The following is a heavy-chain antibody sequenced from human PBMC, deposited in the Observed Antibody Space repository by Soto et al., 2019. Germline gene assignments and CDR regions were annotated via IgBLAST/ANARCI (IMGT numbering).Heavy chain of an antibody. J-gene: IGHJ6*04. V-gene: IGHV3-7*01. D-gene: IGHD3-22*01. CDR3: VRTTLSWRHYYIRGLDV. CDR1: GFMFGTYW. Sequence: HPGGSLRLSCAATGFMFGTYWMSWVRQAPGKGLEWVANIKHDGNEKYYADSVKGRFTVSRDNVKNFLHLQMSSLRGDDTGVYFCVRTTLSWRHYYIRGLDVWSKGTTDTVSS. CDR2: IKHDGNEK.